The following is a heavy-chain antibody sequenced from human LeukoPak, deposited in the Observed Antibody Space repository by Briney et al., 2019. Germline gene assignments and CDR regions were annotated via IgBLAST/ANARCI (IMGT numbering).Heavy chain of an antibody. CDR2: IYYSGST. D-gene: IGHD3-3*01. V-gene: IGHV4-39*07. J-gene: IGHJ4*02. Sequence: SETLSLTCTVSGVSITSGSYYWSWIRQPPGKGLEWIGSIYYSGSTYYNPSLKTRITISLDTSKDHFSLKLNSVTAADTAVYYCARDKTFEVVNYFDYWGQGTLVTVSS. CDR1: GVSITSGSYY. CDR3: ARDKTFEVVNYFDY.